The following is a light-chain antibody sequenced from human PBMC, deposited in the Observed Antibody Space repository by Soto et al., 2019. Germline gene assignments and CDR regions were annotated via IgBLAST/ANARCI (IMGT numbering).Light chain of an antibody. V-gene: IGKV3-20*01. CDR2: GAS. Sequence: EIVLTQSPGTQSLSPGERATLSCRASQSVSSSYLAWYQQKPGQAPRLLIYGASSRATGIPDRFSGSGSGTDFTLTISRLEPEDFAVYYCQQYGSSWGTFGQGTKVDIK. CDR1: QSVSSSY. J-gene: IGKJ1*01. CDR3: QQYGSSWGT.